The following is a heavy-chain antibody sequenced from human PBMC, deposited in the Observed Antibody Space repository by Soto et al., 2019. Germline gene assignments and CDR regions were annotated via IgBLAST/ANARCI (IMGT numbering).Heavy chain of an antibody. CDR2: ISGSGGST. D-gene: IGHD3-3*01. Sequence: PGGSLRLSCAASGFTFSSYAMSWVRQAPGKGLEWVSAISGSGGSTYYADSVKGRFTISRDNSKNTLYLQMNSLRAEDTAVYYCAKLGYDFWSGYLSHFDYWGQGTLVTVSS. CDR1: GFTFSSYA. V-gene: IGHV3-23*01. CDR3: AKLGYDFWSGYLSHFDY. J-gene: IGHJ4*02.